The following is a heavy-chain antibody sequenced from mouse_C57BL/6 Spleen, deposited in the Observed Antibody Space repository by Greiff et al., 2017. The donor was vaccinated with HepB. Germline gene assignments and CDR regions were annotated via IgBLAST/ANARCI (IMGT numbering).Heavy chain of an antibody. V-gene: IGHV1-61*01. CDR3: ARMVPYYAMDY. Sequence: VQLQQPGAELVRPGSSVKLSCKASGYTFTSYWMDWVKQRPGQGLEWIGNIYPSDSETHYNQKFKDKATLTVDKSSSTAYMQLSSLTSEDSAVYYCARMVPYYAMDYWGQGTSVTVSS. D-gene: IGHD2-2*01. CDR2: IYPSDSET. J-gene: IGHJ4*01. CDR1: GYTFTSYW.